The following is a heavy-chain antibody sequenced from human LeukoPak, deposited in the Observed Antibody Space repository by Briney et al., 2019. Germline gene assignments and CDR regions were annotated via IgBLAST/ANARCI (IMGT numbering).Heavy chain of an antibody. CDR1: GGSISSYY. CDR2: IYYSGST. D-gene: IGHD6-13*01. V-gene: IGHV4-59*08. J-gene: IGHJ5*02. CDR3: ARGRQQLVSWGPRWFGP. Sequence: SETLSLTCTVSGGSISSYYWSWIRQPPGKGLEWIGYIYYSGSTNYNPSLKSRVTISVDTSKNQFSLKLSSVTAADTAVYYCARGRQQLVSWGPRWFGPWGQGTLVTVSS.